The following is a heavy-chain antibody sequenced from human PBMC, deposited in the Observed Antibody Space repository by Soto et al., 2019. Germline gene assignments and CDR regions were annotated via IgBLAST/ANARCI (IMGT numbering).Heavy chain of an antibody. CDR3: ACGYSYGSRRGDYSGMAV. D-gene: IGHD5-18*01. Sequence: QVQLVQSGAEVRKPGASVKVSCKASGYTFTNYGITWVRQAPGQGLEWMGWISAYNINTNYAQKLQGRVTITTDTSTSTAYMQLRSPRPDDTAIYYCACGYSYGSRRGDYSGMAVCGQGPTVGVSS. CDR2: ISAYNINT. V-gene: IGHV1-18*01. J-gene: IGHJ6*02. CDR1: GYTFTNYG.